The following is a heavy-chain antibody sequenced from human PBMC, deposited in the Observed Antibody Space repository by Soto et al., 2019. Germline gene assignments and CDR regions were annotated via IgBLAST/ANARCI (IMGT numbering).Heavy chain of an antibody. CDR1: GFTFSNAW. J-gene: IGHJ5*02. CDR3: TTDRGGWYPRWFDP. Sequence: GGSLRXSXAASGFTFSNAWMSWVRQAPGKGLEWVGRIKSKTDGGTTDYAAPVKGRFTISRDDSKNTLYLQMNSLKTEDTAVYYCTTDRGGWYPRWFDPWGQGTLVTVSS. D-gene: IGHD6-19*01. V-gene: IGHV3-15*01. CDR2: IKSKTDGGTT.